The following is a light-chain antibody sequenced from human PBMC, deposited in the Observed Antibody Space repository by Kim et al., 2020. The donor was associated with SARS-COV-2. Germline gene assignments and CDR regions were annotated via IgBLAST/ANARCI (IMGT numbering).Light chain of an antibody. CDR1: TLRIYY. V-gene: IGLV3-19*01. Sequence: SSELTQDPAVSVALGQTVRITCQGDTLRIYYATWYQQKPGQAPIVVIYRKNNRPSAIPDRFSGSSSGNTASLTITGAQAEDEADYYCNSYGSSGNRWVFGGGTQLTVL. J-gene: IGLJ3*02. CDR2: RKN. CDR3: NSYGSSGNRWV.